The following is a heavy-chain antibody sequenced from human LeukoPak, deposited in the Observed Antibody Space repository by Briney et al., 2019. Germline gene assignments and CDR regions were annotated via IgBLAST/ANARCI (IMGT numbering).Heavy chain of an antibody. J-gene: IGHJ4*02. D-gene: IGHD2-15*01. CDR1: GFTFDDYG. CDR2: INWNGGST. Sequence: GGSLRLSCAASGFTFDDYGMSWVRQAPGKGLEWVSGINWNGGSTGYADSVKGRFTISRDNAKNSLYLQMNSLRAEDTAVYYCARGRGGYCSGGSCYFDYWGQGTLVTVSS. V-gene: IGHV3-20*04. CDR3: ARGRGGYCSGGSCYFDY.